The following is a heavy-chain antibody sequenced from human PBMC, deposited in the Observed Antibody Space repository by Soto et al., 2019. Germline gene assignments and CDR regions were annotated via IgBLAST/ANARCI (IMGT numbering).Heavy chain of an antibody. CDR2: INSDGSST. D-gene: IGHD3-3*01. Sequence: EVQLVESGGGLVQPGGSLRLSCAASGFTFSSYWMHWVRQAPGKGLVWVSRINSDGSSTSYADSVKGRFTISRENAQNTLFLKMNSLRAEDTSVYYFAREVYDFWSGYYMYYYGMDVWGQGTTVTVSS. J-gene: IGHJ6*02. V-gene: IGHV3-74*01. CDR1: GFTFSSYW. CDR3: AREVYDFWSGYYMYYYGMDV.